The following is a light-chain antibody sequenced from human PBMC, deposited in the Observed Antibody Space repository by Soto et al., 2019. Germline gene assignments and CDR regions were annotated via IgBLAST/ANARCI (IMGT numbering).Light chain of an antibody. J-gene: IGKJ1*01. CDR2: AAS. CDR3: QQSYSTPET. V-gene: IGKV1-39*01. Sequence: DIQMTQSPSSLSASVGDRVTITCRASQSISSFLNWYQQKPGKAPRLLIYAASSLQSGVPSRFSASGSGTDFTRTISSLQPEDFATYYCQQSYSTPETFGQGTKVEIK. CDR1: QSISSF.